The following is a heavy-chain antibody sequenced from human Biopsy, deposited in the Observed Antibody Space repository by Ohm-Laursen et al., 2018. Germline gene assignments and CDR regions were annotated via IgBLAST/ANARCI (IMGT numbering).Heavy chain of an antibody. Sequence: SVKVSCKASGYSFTSYYMHWVRQAPGQGLEWMGMINPSGSTTSYLQIFQGRVTMTRDTSKSTVYMELSSLRSADTAVYFCARNTGWYGDLYYFDYWVQGTLVTVSS. D-gene: IGHD6-19*01. CDR3: ARNTGWYGDLYYFDY. CDR1: GYSFTSYY. CDR2: INPSGSTT. V-gene: IGHV1-46*01. J-gene: IGHJ4*02.